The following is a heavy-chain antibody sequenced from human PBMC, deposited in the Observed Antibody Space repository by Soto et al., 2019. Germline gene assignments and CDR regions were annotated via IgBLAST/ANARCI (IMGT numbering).Heavy chain of an antibody. CDR3: ARITFRYFANDAFDI. V-gene: IGHV3-33*01. CDR1: GFTFSSYG. Sequence: PGGSLRLSCAASGFTFSSYGMHWVRQAPGKGLEWVAVIWYDGSNKYYADSVKGRFTISRDNSKNTLYLQMNSLRAEDTAVYYCARITFRYFANDAFDIWGQGTMVTVSS. J-gene: IGHJ3*02. D-gene: IGHD3-9*01. CDR2: IWYDGSNK.